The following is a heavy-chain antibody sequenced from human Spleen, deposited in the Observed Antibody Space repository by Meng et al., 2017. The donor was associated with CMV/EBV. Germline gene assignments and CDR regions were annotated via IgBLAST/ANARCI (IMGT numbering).Heavy chain of an antibody. D-gene: IGHD6-13*01. CDR2: MYTGGNT. Sequence: GGSLRLSCAASGFSVSNNYMSWVRQAPGKGLEWVSIMYTGGNTNYADSVKGRFTISRDNSKNTLYLQMNSLRVEDTAIYYCARGMQPYYYYGMDVWGQGTTVTSP. CDR3: ARGMQPYYYYGMDV. V-gene: IGHV3-53*01. J-gene: IGHJ6*02. CDR1: GFSVSNNY.